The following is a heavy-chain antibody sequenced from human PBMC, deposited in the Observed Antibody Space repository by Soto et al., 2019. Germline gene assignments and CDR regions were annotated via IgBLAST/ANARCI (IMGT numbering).Heavy chain of an antibody. Sequence: QVQLQQWGAGLLKPSETLSLTCAVYGGSFSGYYWSWIRQPPGKGLEWTGEINHSGSTNYNPSLQSRVTISVDTSKNQFSLKLSSVTAADTAVYYCARGNPGQPVITMPRYYFDYWGQGTLVTVSS. V-gene: IGHV4-34*01. CDR2: INHSGST. CDR3: ARGNPGQPVITMPRYYFDY. D-gene: IGHD2-21*01. CDR1: GGSFSGYY. J-gene: IGHJ4*02.